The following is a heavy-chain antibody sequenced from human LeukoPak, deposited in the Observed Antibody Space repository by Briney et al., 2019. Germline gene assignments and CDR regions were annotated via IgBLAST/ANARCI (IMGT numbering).Heavy chain of an antibody. V-gene: IGHV3-30*18. J-gene: IGHJ3*02. Sequence: GGSLRLCCAASGFSFRSYGMHWVRQAPGKGLEWVAVISNDGSNKHYADPVKGRFTISRDTSKNTLYLQMTSLRGEDTTVYYCAKDYLGGSHTFDIWGQGTMVTVSS. D-gene: IGHD7-27*01. CDR3: AKDYLGGSHTFDI. CDR2: ISNDGSNK. CDR1: GFSFRSYG.